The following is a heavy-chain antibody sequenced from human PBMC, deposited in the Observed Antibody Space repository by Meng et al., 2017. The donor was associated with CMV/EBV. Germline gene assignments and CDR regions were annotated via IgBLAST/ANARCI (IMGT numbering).Heavy chain of an antibody. CDR1: GFTFSSYE. Sequence: GESLKISCAASGFTFSSYEMNWVRQAPGKGLEWVSYISSSGSTIYYADSVKGRFTISRDYAKDSLYLQMNSLRAEDTAVYYCASWGGVVPADYWGQGTLVTVSS. J-gene: IGHJ4*02. CDR3: ASWGGVVPADY. V-gene: IGHV3-48*03. CDR2: ISSSGSTI. D-gene: IGHD2-2*01.